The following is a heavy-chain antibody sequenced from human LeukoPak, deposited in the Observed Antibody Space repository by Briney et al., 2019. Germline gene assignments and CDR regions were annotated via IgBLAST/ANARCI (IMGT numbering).Heavy chain of an antibody. J-gene: IGHJ4*02. Sequence: SETLSLTCTVSGGSISTDTNYWAWIRQPPGKGLEWIGSIFYSGITNYNRSLKSPVTISVDTSQNQFSLKLSSVTAADTAVYYCARQGPAPFFDYWGQGSLLTVS. CDR3: ARQGPAPFFDY. CDR1: GGSISTDTNY. V-gene: IGHV4-39*01. CDR2: IFYSGIT.